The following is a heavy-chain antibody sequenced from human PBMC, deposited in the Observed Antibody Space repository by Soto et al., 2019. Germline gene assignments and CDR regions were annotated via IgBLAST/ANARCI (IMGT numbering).Heavy chain of an antibody. CDR2: IYSGGIT. CDR1: GFTVSSNY. CDR3: VRDFGSSSEGGMDV. V-gene: IGHV3-53*01. D-gene: IGHD6-6*01. J-gene: IGHJ6*04. Sequence: GGSLRLSCAASGFTVSSNYMSWVRQAPGKGLEWVSVIYSGGITFYADSVKGRFTISRDNSKNTLYLQMNNLRGEDTAVYYCVRDFGSSSEGGMDVWGKGTTVPVPQ.